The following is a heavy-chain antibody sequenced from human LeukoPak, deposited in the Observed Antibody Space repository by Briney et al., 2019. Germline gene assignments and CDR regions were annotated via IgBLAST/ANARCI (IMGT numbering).Heavy chain of an antibody. CDR2: IYYSGST. V-gene: IGHV4-31*03. CDR1: GGSISSGGYY. D-gene: IGHD2-2*01. J-gene: IGHJ5*02. Sequence: SQTLSLTCTVSGGSISSGGYYWSWIRQHPGKGLEWIGYIYYSGSTYYNPSLKSRVTISVDTSKNQFSLKLSSVTAADTAVYYCAREPLVPAAAYYNWFDPWGQGTLVTVSS. CDR3: AREPLVPAAAYYNWFDP.